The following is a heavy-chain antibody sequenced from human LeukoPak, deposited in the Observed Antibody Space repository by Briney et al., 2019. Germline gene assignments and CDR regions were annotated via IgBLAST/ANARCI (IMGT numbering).Heavy chain of an antibody. J-gene: IGHJ6*02. Sequence: GRSLRLSCAASGFTFSSYAMHWVRQAPGKGLEWVSAISGSGGSTYYADSVKGRFTISRDNSKNTLYLQMNSLRAEDTAVYYCAKMSSSWTYYYGMDVWGQGTTVTVSS. CDR1: GFTFSSYA. V-gene: IGHV3-23*01. CDR2: ISGSGGST. D-gene: IGHD6-13*01. CDR3: AKMSSSWTYYYGMDV.